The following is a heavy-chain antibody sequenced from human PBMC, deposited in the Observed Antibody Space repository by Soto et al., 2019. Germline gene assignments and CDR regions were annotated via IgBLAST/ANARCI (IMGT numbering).Heavy chain of an antibody. D-gene: IGHD6-19*01. CDR1: GGTFSSYA. CDR2: IIPIFGTA. Sequence: GGSVKVPCKASGGTFSSYAISWVRQAPGQGLEWMGGIIPIFGTANYAQKFQGRVTITADKSTSTAYMELSSLRSEDTAVYYCAREWVSVAGTRRLDYWGQGTLVTVSS. V-gene: IGHV1-69*06. CDR3: AREWVSVAGTRRLDY. J-gene: IGHJ4*02.